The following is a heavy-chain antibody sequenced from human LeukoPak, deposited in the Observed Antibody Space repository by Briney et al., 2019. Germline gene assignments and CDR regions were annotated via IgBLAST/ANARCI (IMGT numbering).Heavy chain of an antibody. V-gene: IGHV6-1*01. CDR2: TYYRSKWYF. CDR1: GDSVSSKSAS. Sequence: SQTLSLTCAISGDSVSSKSASWNWIRQSPSRGLEWLGRTYYRSKWYFEYAVSVKSRISINPDTSQNQFSLQLSSLTIEDTAVYYCARAGGTFHNWGQGTLVTVSS. J-gene: IGHJ4*02. D-gene: IGHD1-1*01. CDR3: ARAGGTFHN.